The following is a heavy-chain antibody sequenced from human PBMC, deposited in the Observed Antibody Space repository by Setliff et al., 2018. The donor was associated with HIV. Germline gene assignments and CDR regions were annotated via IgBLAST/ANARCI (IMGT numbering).Heavy chain of an antibody. D-gene: IGHD3-10*01. V-gene: IGHV4-4*07. Sequence: SETLSLTCAVSAYSISSGYYWGWIRQPAGKGLEWIGRIYTSGSTKYNPSLKSRVTMSIDTSKNQFSLKLSSVTAADTAVYYCAREDASGSARRFDPWGQGTLVTVSS. J-gene: IGHJ5*02. CDR1: AYSISSGYY. CDR2: IYTSGST. CDR3: AREDASGSARRFDP.